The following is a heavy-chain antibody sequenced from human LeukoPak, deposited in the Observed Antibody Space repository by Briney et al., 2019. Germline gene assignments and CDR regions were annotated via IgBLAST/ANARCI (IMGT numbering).Heavy chain of an antibody. CDR2: IYYSGST. Sequence: SQTLSLTCTVSGGSISSGDYYWSWIRQPPGKGLEWIGYIYYSGSTYYNPSLKSRVTISIDTSKNQFSLKVSSVTAADTAVYYCATHTKKYGDYADDWFDPWGQGTLVTVSS. CDR1: GGSISSGDYY. J-gene: IGHJ5*02. V-gene: IGHV4-30-4*08. CDR3: ATHTKKYGDYADDWFDP. D-gene: IGHD4-17*01.